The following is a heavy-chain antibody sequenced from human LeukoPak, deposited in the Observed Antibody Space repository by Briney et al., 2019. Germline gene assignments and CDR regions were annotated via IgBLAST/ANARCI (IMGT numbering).Heavy chain of an antibody. Sequence: KPSETLSLTCTVSGGSISSCYWSWIRQPAGKGLEWIGRIYTSGSTNYNPSLKSRVTMSVDTSKNQFSLKLSSVTAADTAVYYCARDIYGDVRNWFDPWGQGTLVTVSS. D-gene: IGHD4-17*01. CDR3: ARDIYGDVRNWFDP. V-gene: IGHV4-4*07. CDR1: GGSISSCY. J-gene: IGHJ5*02. CDR2: IYTSGST.